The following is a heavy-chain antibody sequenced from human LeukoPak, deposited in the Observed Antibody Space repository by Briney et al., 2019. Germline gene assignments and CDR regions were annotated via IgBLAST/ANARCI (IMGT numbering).Heavy chain of an antibody. J-gene: IGHJ4*02. CDR3: ARQGSGNYLSPVNY. CDR2: IYYSGST. V-gene: IGHV4-39*01. D-gene: IGHD1-26*01. Sequence: SETLSLTCTVSGGSISSNNYYWGWIRQPPGKGLVWIGTIYYSGSTYYNPSLKSRVTISVDTSKNQFSLKLSSVTAADTAVYYCARQGSGNYLSPVNYWGQGTLVTVSS. CDR1: GGSISSNNYY.